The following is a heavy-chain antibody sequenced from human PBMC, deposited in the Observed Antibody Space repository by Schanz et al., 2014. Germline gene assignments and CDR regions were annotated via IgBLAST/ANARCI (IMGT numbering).Heavy chain of an antibody. J-gene: IGHJ3*02. CDR2: ISSGGRND. CDR1: GFTFSDYY. Sequence: QVHLVESGGGLVKPGGSLRLSCAASGFTFSDYYMSWIRQAPGKGLEWVTLISSGGRNDYSADSVKGRFIISRDNSKNTLYLQMNALRPEDTAVYYCARLATSKSRLGDAVDIWGQGTMVTVSS. D-gene: IGHD3-9*01. V-gene: IGHV3-11*04. CDR3: ARLATSKSRLGDAVDI.